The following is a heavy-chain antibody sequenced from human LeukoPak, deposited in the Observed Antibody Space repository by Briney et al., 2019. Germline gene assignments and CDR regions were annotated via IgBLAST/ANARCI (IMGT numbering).Heavy chain of an antibody. CDR3: ASRSGLQWLPYFDY. D-gene: IGHD6-19*01. J-gene: IGHJ4*02. CDR1: GFTFGDYP. CDR2: MRSKTYGRTT. Sequence: GGSLRLSCTCSGFTFGDYPMTWVRQAPGKGLEWVGFMRSKTYGRTTEYAASVKGRFTISRDDSKSIAYLQMNSLKTDDTAVYYCASRSGLQWLPYFDYWGPGTLVTVSS. V-gene: IGHV3-49*02.